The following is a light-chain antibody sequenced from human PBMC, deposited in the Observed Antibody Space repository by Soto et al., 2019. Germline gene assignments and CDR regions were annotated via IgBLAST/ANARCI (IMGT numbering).Light chain of an antibody. V-gene: IGLV1-51*02. CDR3: GTWDDSLSAV. CDR2: ENN. Sequence: QSVLTQPPSVSAAPGQKVTISCSGSSSNIGNNYVSWYQQLPGTAPKLLIYENNKRRSGIPDRFSGSKSGTSATLGITGLQTGDEADYYCGTWDDSLSAVFGGGTKLTVL. J-gene: IGLJ3*02. CDR1: SSNIGNNY.